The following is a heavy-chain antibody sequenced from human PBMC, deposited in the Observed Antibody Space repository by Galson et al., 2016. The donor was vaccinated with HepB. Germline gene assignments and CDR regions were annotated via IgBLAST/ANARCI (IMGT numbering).Heavy chain of an antibody. CDR1: GFTFSSYG. CDR3: ASLGSLGSFSRDLY. Sequence: SLRLSCAASGFTFSSYGMHWVRQAPGKGLEWVAVIWYDGSNEYYADSVKGRFTISRDNSKNTLYLQMNMLRAEDTAVYSCASLGSLGSFSRDLYWGQGTLVIVSS. CDR2: IWYDGSNE. J-gene: IGHJ4*02. D-gene: IGHD3-10*01. V-gene: IGHV3-33*01.